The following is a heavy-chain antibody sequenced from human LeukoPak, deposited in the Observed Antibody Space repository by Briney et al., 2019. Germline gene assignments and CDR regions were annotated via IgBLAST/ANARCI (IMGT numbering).Heavy chain of an antibody. CDR2: INPNSGGT. CDR3: ARERSGWFFSN. J-gene: IGHJ4*02. Sequence: GASVKVSCKASGYTFTGYYMHWVRQAPGQGLEWMAWINPNSGGTNYAQKFQGRVTVTRDTSITTAYLELSSLRSDDTAVYYCARERSGWFFSNWGQGTLVTVSS. D-gene: IGHD6-19*01. V-gene: IGHV1-2*02. CDR1: GYTFTGYY.